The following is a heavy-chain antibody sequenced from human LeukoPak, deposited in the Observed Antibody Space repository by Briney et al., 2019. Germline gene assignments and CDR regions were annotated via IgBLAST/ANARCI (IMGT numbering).Heavy chain of an antibody. Sequence: GGSLRLSCAASGFTFSSYAMSWVRQAPGKGLEWVSAISGSGGSTYYADSVKGRFTISRDNSKNTLYLQMNSLKTEDTAVYYCTTDFTDDSSGYYSAYFDYWGQGTLVTVSS. CDR2: ISGSGGST. CDR1: GFTFSSYA. CDR3: TTDFTDDSSGYYSAYFDY. J-gene: IGHJ4*02. V-gene: IGHV3-23*01. D-gene: IGHD3-22*01.